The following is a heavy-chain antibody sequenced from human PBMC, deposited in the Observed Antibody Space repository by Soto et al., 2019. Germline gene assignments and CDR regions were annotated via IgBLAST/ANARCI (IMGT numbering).Heavy chain of an antibody. D-gene: IGHD2-21*02. CDR3: ARDTYCGGDCYPSPYYYGMDV. CDR2: ISAYNGNT. V-gene: IGHV1-18*04. Sequence: GASVKVSCKASGYTFTSYGISWVRQAPGQGLEWMGWISAYNGNTNYAQKLQGRVTMTTDTSTSTAYMELRSLRSDDTAVYCCARDTYCGGDCYPSPYYYGMDVWGQGTTVTAP. J-gene: IGHJ6*02. CDR1: GYTFTSYG.